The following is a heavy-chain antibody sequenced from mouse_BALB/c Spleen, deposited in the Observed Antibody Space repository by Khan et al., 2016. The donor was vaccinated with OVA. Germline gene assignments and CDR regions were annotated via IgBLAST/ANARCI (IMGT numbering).Heavy chain of an antibody. D-gene: IGHD2-14*01. Sequence: VQLKESGGGLVQPGGSMKLSCVASGFTFSNYWMNWVRQSPEKGLEWVAEIRLKSDDYVTHYAESVKGRFTISRADSKSRVHLQMNNLRAAEPGIYYCWVLLWGQGTTLTVSS. V-gene: IGHV6-6*02. CDR2: IRLKSDDYVT. CDR1: GFTFSNYW. CDR3: WVLL. J-gene: IGHJ2*01.